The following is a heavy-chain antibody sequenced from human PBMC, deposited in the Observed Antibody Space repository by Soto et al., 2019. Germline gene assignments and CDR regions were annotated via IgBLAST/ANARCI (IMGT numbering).Heavy chain of an antibody. CDR1: GGSISSSSYY. CDR2: IYYSGNT. D-gene: IGHD4-4*01. J-gene: IGHJ2*01. Sequence: SETLSLTCTVSGGSISSSSYYWGWIRQPPGQGLEWIGRIYYSGNTYYNPALKSRVTISVDTSKNPFSLKLSTVTAADTAVYYCARHSPVTRPAGYFDLWGRGTMVTVSS. V-gene: IGHV4-39*01. CDR3: ARHSPVTRPAGYFDL.